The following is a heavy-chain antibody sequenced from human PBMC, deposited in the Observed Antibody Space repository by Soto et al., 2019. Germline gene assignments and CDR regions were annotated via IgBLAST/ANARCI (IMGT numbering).Heavy chain of an antibody. CDR3: KRRRCGVRGVNTMDV. Sequence: SETLSLTCTVSGGSIGGSNYFWGWIRQSPGTGLEWLGTIYSSGSTYYSPSLKSRITMSLDTSKNQFSLNLGSVTAADPAVYSCKRRRCGVRGVNTMDVWGPGTTVTVYS. CDR1: GGSIGGSNYF. D-gene: IGHD3-10*01. CDR2: IYSSGST. J-gene: IGHJ6*02. V-gene: IGHV4-39*01.